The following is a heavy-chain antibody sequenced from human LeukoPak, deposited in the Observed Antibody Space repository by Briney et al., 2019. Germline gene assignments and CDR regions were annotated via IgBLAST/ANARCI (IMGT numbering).Heavy chain of an antibody. CDR1: GESFSDYY. CDR2: INHSGST. J-gene: IGHJ5*02. V-gene: IGHV4-34*01. D-gene: IGHD6-6*01. Sequence: SETLSLTCAVYGESFSDYYLSWIRQPPGKGLEWIGEINHSGSTNYNPSLKSRVTISVDTSKNQFSLKLYSMTAADTAVYYCAKVGDIAAPGGLDPWGQGTLVTVSS. CDR3: AKVGDIAAPGGLDP.